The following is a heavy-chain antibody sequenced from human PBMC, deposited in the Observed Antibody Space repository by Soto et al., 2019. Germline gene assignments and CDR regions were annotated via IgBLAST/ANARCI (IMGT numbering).Heavy chain of an antibody. V-gene: IGHV1-69*06. D-gene: IGHD3-3*01. Sequence: SVKVSCKASGGTFSSYAISWVRQAPGQGLEWMGGIIPIFGTANYAQKFQGRVTITADKSTSTAYMELSSLRSEDTAVYYCARSRIGDFWSGSGRYYYHGMDVWGRG. CDR1: GGTFSSYA. J-gene: IGHJ6*02. CDR2: IIPIFGTA. CDR3: ARSRIGDFWSGSGRYYYHGMDV.